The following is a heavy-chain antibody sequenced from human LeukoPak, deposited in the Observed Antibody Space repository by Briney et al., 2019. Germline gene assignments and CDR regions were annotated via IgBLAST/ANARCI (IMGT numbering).Heavy chain of an antibody. CDR2: IYYTGNS. V-gene: IGHV4-59*08. D-gene: IGHD5-12*01. Sequence: SETLSLTCTVSGGSISSYYWGWIRQPPGNRLEYIGFIYYTGNSNYNPSLKSRVAISIDTSKNQFSLRLSSVTAADTAVYYCVGGGGGYYALDIWGQGTMVTVSS. J-gene: IGHJ3*02. CDR1: GGSISSYY. CDR3: VGGGGGYYALDI.